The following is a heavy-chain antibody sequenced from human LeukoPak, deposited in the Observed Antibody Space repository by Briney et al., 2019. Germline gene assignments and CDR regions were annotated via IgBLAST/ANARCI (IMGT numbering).Heavy chain of an antibody. Sequence: WVRQASGKGLEWIGSIYYSGSTYYNPSLKSRVTISVDTSKNQFSLKLSSVTAADTAVYYCASSTYYDILTGYSRGYFDYWGQGTLVTVSS. J-gene: IGHJ4*02. V-gene: IGHV4-39*07. CDR2: IYYSGST. CDR3: ASSTYYDILTGYSRGYFDY. D-gene: IGHD3-9*01.